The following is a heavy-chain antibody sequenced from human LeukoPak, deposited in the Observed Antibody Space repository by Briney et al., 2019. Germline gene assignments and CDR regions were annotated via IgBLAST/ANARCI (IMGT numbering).Heavy chain of an antibody. D-gene: IGHD6-13*01. CDR2: ISTNNGNT. Sequence: ASVKVSCKASGYAFTKYLISWLRQAPGQGLEWMGWISTNNGNTNFAQKLQGRVTMTTDTSTSTAYMELSSLRSDDTAVYYCARDWGGHSSSLRHFITFDYWGQGTLVTVSS. CDR3: ARDWGGHSSSLRHFITFDY. J-gene: IGHJ4*02. CDR1: GYAFTKYL. V-gene: IGHV1-18*01.